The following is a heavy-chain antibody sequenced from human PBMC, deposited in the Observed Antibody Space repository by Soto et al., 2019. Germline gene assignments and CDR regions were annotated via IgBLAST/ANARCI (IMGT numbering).Heavy chain of an antibody. Sequence: QVQLVQSGAEVKKPGSSVKVSCKASGGTFSSYAISWVRQAPGQGLEWMGGIIPIFVTANYAQKFQGRVTITADESTSTAYMELSSLRSEDTAVYYCAREPHTALLDSSSVSGLDSCGQGTLVTVSS. J-gene: IGHJ4*02. V-gene: IGHV1-69*01. CDR3: AREPHTALLDSSSVSGLDS. CDR1: GGTFSSYA. CDR2: IIPIFVTA. D-gene: IGHD6-6*01.